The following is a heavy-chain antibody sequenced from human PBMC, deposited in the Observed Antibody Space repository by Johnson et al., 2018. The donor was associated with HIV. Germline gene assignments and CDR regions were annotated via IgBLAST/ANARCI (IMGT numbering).Heavy chain of an antibody. V-gene: IGHV3-66*04. CDR2: IYSGGST. CDR3: ARQQQLTHDAFDI. J-gene: IGHJ3*02. D-gene: IGHD6-13*01. CDR1: GFTFDDYG. Sequence: VQLVESGGGLVQPGRSLRLSCAASGFTFDDYGMSWVRQAPGKGLEWVSVIYSGGSTYYADSVKGRFTISRDNSKNTLYLQMNSLRAEDTALYYCARQQQLTHDAFDIWGQGTMVTVSS.